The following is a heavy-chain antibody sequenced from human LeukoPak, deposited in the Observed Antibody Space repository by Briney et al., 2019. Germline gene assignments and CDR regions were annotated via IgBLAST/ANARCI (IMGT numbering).Heavy chain of an antibody. CDR3: ARGTLGATTFDY. CDR2: INHSGST. V-gene: IGHV4-34*01. Sequence: SETLSLTCAVYGRSFSGYYWSWIRQPPGKGLEWIGEINHSGSTNYNPSLKSRVTISVDTSKNQFSLKLSSVTAADTAVYYCARGTLGATTFDYWGQGTLVTVSS. D-gene: IGHD1-26*01. CDR1: GRSFSGYY. J-gene: IGHJ4*02.